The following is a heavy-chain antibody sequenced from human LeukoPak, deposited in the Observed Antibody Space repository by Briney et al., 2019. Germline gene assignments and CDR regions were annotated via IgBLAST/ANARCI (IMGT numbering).Heavy chain of an antibody. CDR1: GGSISSYY. CDR2: IYYSGST. Sequence: SETLSLSCTASGGSISSYYWSWIRQPPGKGLEWIGYIYYSGSTNYNPSLKSRVTISVDTSKNKLSLQLSSVTAADTAVDYCAAVRGPTRNYYYYMDVWGKGTTVTVSS. V-gene: IGHV4-59*01. CDR3: AAVRGPTRNYYYYMDV. J-gene: IGHJ6*03. D-gene: IGHD3-10*01.